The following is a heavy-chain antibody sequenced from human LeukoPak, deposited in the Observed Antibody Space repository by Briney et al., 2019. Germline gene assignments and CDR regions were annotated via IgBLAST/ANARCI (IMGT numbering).Heavy chain of an antibody. D-gene: IGHD2-15*01. CDR1: GFTFSNAW. CDR2: ISNSGGST. V-gene: IGHV3-23*01. J-gene: IGHJ4*02. Sequence: GGSLRLSCAASGFTFSNAWMSWVRQAPGRGLEWVSAISNSGGSTYHADSVKGRFTTSRDNSKNTLYLQMNSLRAEDTAIYYCAKRYCTGGTCCPDYWGQGTLVTVSS. CDR3: AKRYCTGGTCCPDY.